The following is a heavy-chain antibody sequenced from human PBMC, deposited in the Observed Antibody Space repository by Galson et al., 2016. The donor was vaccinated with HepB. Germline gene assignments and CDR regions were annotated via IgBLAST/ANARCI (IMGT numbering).Heavy chain of an antibody. CDR2: SNLYDGTI. Sequence: SVKVSCKASGYIFTSSGISWMRQAPGQGLEWVGWSNLYDGTINYARKFQGRVSLTTDTSTSTAYMELRSLRFGDTAVYYCARDWDFNMDGWGKGTTVTVSS. D-gene: IGHD1-26*01. CDR3: ARDWDFNMDG. J-gene: IGHJ6*03. CDR1: GYIFTSSG. V-gene: IGHV1-18*04.